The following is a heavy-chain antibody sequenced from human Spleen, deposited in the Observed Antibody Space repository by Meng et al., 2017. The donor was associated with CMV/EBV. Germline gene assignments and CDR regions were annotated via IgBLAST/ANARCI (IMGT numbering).Heavy chain of an antibody. V-gene: IGHV1-2*02. Sequence: SCKASRCTFTGHYIHWVRQAPGQGLEWMGWINPNTGDTNYAQKFQGRVTMTRDTSISTAYMEVSGLRPDDTAVYHCARGRYDSHFDYWGQGTLVTVSS. D-gene: IGHD3-3*01. J-gene: IGHJ4*02. CDR1: RCTFTGHY. CDR3: ARGRYDSHFDY. CDR2: INPNTGDT.